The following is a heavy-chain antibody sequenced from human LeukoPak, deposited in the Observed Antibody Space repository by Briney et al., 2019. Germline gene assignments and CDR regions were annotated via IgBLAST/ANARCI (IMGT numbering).Heavy chain of an antibody. CDR2: ISYDGSNK. Sequence: GGSLRLSCAASGFTFSSYGMQWVRQAPGQGLEWVAVISYDGSNKYYADSVKGRFTISRDNSKNTLYLQMNSLRAEDTAVYYCAKGLGSVRYYGMDVWGQGTTVTVSS. J-gene: IGHJ6*02. V-gene: IGHV3-30*18. CDR1: GFTFSSYG. CDR3: AKGLGSVRYYGMDV. D-gene: IGHD3-3*01.